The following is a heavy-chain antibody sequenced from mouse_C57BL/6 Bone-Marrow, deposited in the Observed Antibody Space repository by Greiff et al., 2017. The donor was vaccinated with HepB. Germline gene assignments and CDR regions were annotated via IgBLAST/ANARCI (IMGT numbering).Heavy chain of an antibody. Sequence: QVQLKESGPGLVAPSQSLSITCTVSGFSLTSYGVDWVRQSPGKGLEWLGVIWGVGSTNYNSALKSRLSISKDNSKSQVFLKMNSLQTDDTAMYYCASRDDYDAGGAYWGQGTLVTVSA. D-gene: IGHD2-4*01. CDR1: GFSLTSYG. CDR2: IWGVGST. V-gene: IGHV2-6*01. CDR3: ASRDDYDAGGAY. J-gene: IGHJ3*01.